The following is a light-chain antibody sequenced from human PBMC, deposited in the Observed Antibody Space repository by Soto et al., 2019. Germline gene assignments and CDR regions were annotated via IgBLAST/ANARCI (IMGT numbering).Light chain of an antibody. CDR2: TVS. CDR1: QNISIY. Sequence: DIQMTQSPSSLSASVGDRVTITCWASQNISIYLNWYQQKPGKAPKLLIYTVSNLQSGVPSRFSADGSGTDFTLSISSLQPEDFATYYCQQSSSTPPFTFGPGTKVDI. V-gene: IGKV1-39*01. J-gene: IGKJ3*01. CDR3: QQSSSTPPFT.